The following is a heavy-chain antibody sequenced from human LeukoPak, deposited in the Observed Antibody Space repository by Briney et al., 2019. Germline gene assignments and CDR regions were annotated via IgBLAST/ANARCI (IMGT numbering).Heavy chain of an antibody. CDR3: ALHNWNFGGWFDP. J-gene: IGHJ5*02. CDR1: GYTFTGYY. Sequence: ASVKVSCKASGYTFTGYYMHWVRQAPGQGLEWMGWINPNSGGTNYAQKFQGRVTMTRDTSISTAYMELSRLRSDDTAVYYCALHNWNFGGWFDPWGQGTLVTVSS. CDR2: INPNSGGT. V-gene: IGHV1-2*02. D-gene: IGHD1-7*01.